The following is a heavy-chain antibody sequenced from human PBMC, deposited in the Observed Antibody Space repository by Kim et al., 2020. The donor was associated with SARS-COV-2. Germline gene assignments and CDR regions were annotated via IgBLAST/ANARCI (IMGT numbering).Heavy chain of an antibody. V-gene: IGHV3-74*01. CDR3: TRRYYGAGDY. D-gene: IGHD1-26*01. J-gene: IGHJ4*02. CDR1: GFTFSSYW. CDR2: ISNDGTST. Sequence: GGSLRLSCAASGFTFSSYWMQWVRQAPGKGLMWISRISNDGTSTTYADSVKGRFTISRDNAKNTLYLQMNSLRAEDTAAYYCTRRYYGAGDYWGQGTLVIVSS.